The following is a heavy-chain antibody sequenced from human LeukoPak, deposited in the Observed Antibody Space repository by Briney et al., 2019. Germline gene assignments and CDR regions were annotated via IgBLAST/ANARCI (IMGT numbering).Heavy chain of an antibody. V-gene: IGHV3-7*01. D-gene: IGHD3-22*01. Sequence: GGSLRLSCAAPGFTFSSYWMSWVRQAPGKGLGWGANIKQDGSEKYYVDSVKGRFTISRDNAKNSLYLQMNSLRAEDTAVYYCATEDYYDSSGYYFDYWGQGTLVTVSS. CDR1: GFTFSSYW. J-gene: IGHJ4*02. CDR3: ATEDYYDSSGYYFDY. CDR2: IKQDGSEK.